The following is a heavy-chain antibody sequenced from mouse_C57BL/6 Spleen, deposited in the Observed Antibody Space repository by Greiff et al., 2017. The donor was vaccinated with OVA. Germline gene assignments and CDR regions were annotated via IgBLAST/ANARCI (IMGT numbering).Heavy chain of an antibody. V-gene: IGHV14-2*01. J-gene: IGHJ4*01. D-gene: IGHD1-1*01. CDR3: AREGNYGSSSYYYAMDY. CDR2: IDPEAGET. Sequence: EVQLQQSGAELVKPGASVKLSCTASGFNIKDSYMHWMKQRTEQGLEWIGRIDPEAGETKYAPKFQGKATITADTSSTTAYLQRSSLTSEVTAVYYCAREGNYGSSSYYYAMDYWGQGTSVTVSS. CDR1: GFNIKDSY.